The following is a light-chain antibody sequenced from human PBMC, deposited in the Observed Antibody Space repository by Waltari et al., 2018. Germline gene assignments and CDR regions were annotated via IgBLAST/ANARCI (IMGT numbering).Light chain of an antibody. V-gene: IGLV6-57*02. J-gene: IGLJ2*01. CDR2: GDN. Sequence: NFMLTQPHSVSETPGKTVTISCTGTSGNIASHYVQWSQQRPGYAPTTVIYGDNERPSGVPDRFSGSIDSSSNSASLTISGLKTEDEADYYCQSYDPSTVVFGGGTKLTVL. CDR1: SGNIASHY. CDR3: QSYDPSTVV.